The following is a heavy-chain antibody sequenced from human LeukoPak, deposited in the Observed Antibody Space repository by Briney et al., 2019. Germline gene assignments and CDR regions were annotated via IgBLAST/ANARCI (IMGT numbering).Heavy chain of an antibody. Sequence: SQTLSLTCTVCGGSISSGDYYWTWIRQPPGKGLEWIGYIYYSGSTYYNPSLKSRLTISVDTSKKQFSLKLTSVTAADTAVYFCARGVGSSWYGDWGQGTRVTVSS. D-gene: IGHD6-13*01. J-gene: IGHJ4*02. CDR2: IYYSGST. V-gene: IGHV4-30-4*01. CDR1: GGSISSGDYY. CDR3: ARGVGSSWYGD.